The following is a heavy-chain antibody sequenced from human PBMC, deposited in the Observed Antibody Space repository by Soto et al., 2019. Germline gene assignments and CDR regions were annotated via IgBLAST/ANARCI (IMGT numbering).Heavy chain of an antibody. Sequence: KQSQTLSLTCAISGDSVSSNSAAWNWIRQSPSRVLEWLGRTYYRSKWYNDYAVSVKSRITINPDKSKNQFSLQLNSVTPEDTVVYYCARDFLTGDLGAFDIWGQGTMVAVSS. V-gene: IGHV6-1*01. CDR3: ARDFLTGDLGAFDI. J-gene: IGHJ3*02. CDR1: GDSVSSNSAA. D-gene: IGHD7-27*01. CDR2: TYYRSKWYN.